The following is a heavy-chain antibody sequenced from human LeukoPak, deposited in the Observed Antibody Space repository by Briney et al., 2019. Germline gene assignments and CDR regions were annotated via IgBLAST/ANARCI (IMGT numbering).Heavy chain of an antibody. Sequence: GGSLRLSCAASGFTFSSNWMTWVRQAPGKGLEWVANIKQDGSEKYHVDSVRGRFTISRDNAKNSLYLQMNSLRAEDTAVYYCASQRSGLFDYWGQGTLVTVSS. D-gene: IGHD2-8*02. V-gene: IGHV3-7*03. CDR3: ASQRSGLFDY. CDR2: IKQDGSEK. J-gene: IGHJ4*02. CDR1: GFTFSSNW.